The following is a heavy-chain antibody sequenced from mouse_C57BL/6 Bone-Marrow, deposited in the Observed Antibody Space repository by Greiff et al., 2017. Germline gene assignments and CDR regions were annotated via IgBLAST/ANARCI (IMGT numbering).Heavy chain of an antibody. CDR1: GFSLTSYG. Sequence: LQQSVPGLGGPSQSLSITCTVSGFSLTSYGVYWIRQSPGKGLEWLGVIWSGGSTDYNAAFISRLSISKDNSKSQVFFKMNSLQADDTAIYYCASIVLYYAMDYWGQGTSVTVSS. CDR2: IWSGGST. J-gene: IGHJ4*01. D-gene: IGHD2-12*01. CDR3: ASIVLYYAMDY. V-gene: IGHV2-2*01.